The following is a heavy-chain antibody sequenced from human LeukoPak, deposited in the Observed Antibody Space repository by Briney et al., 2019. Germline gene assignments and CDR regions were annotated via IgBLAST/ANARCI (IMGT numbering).Heavy chain of an antibody. D-gene: IGHD1-26*01. J-gene: IGHJ4*02. V-gene: IGHV3-7*01. CDR3: LRSGGY. CDR1: GFTFSTYW. Sequence: GGSLRLSCAASGFTFSTYWMHWVRQAPGKGLEWVANIKPDGCEKYFVDSVKGRFTISRDNAKNSLYLQMNSLRAEDTAVYYCLRSGGYWGQGTPVTVSS. CDR2: IKPDGCEK.